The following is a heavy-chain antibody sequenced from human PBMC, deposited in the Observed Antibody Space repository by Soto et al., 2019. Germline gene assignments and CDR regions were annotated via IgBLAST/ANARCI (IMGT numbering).Heavy chain of an antibody. CDR3: ARGAGSGSDYYYYYGMDV. CDR1: GGSISSGGYS. V-gene: IGHV4-30-2*01. Sequence: SETLSLTCAVSGGSISSGGYSWSWIRQPPGKGLEWIGYIYHSGSTYYNPSLKSRVTISVDRSKNQFSLKLSSVTAADTAVYYCARGAGSGSDYYYYYGMDVWGQGTTVTVS. D-gene: IGHD3-10*01. CDR2: IYHSGST. J-gene: IGHJ6*02.